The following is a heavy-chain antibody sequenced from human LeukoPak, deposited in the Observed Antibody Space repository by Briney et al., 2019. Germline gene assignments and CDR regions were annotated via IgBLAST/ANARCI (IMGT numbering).Heavy chain of an antibody. D-gene: IGHD1-1*01. CDR2: INHSGST. J-gene: IGHJ4*02. CDR1: GGSFSGYY. V-gene: IGHV4-34*01. CDR3: AREELERRVDY. Sequence: SETLSLTCAVYGGSFSGYYWSWIRQPPGKGLEWIGEINHSGSTNYNPSLKSRVTISVDTSKNQFSLKLSSVTAADTAVYYCAREELERRVDYWGQGTLVTVSS.